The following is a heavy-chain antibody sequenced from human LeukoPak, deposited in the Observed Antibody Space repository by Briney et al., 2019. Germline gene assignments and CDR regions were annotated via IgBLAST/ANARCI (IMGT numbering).Heavy chain of an antibody. J-gene: IGHJ4*02. CDR1: GFTFSSYA. V-gene: IGHV3-30*04. CDR3: ARGGSGSYYNVRPVDY. Sequence: PGGSLRLSCAASGFTFSSYAMHWVRQAPGKGLEWVAVISYDGSNKYYADSVKGRFTISRDNSKNTLYLQMNSLRAEDTAVYYCARGGSGSYYNVRPVDYWGQGTLSPSPQ. CDR2: ISYDGSNK. D-gene: IGHD3-10*01.